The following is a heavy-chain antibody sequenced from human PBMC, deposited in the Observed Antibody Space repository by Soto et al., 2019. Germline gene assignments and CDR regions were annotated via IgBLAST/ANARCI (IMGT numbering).Heavy chain of an antibody. CDR1: GGTFSSYA. J-gene: IGHJ6*02. V-gene: IGHV1-69*13. CDR3: ARFPQRNYYYYGMDV. CDR2: IIPIFGTA. Sequence: SVKVSCKASGGTFSSYAISWVRQAPGQGLEWMGGIIPIFGTANYAQKFQGRVTITADESTSTAYMELSSLRSEDTAVYYCARFPQRNYYYYGMDVWGQGTTVTVSS.